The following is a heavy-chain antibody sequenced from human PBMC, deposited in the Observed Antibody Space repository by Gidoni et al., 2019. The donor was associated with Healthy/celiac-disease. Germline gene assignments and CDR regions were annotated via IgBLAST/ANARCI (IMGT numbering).Heavy chain of an antibody. CDR2: ISSSSSYI. D-gene: IGHD3-22*01. Sequence: EVQLVESGGGLVKPGGSLRLSCAASGFTFRRYSMNWVRQAPGKGLEWVSSISSSSSYICYADSVKCRFTISRDNAKNSLYLQMNSLRAEDTAVYYCAMRGYDSSGYYYSFDYWGQGTLVTVSS. J-gene: IGHJ4*02. V-gene: IGHV3-21*01. CDR3: AMRGYDSSGYYYSFDY. CDR1: GFTFRRYS.